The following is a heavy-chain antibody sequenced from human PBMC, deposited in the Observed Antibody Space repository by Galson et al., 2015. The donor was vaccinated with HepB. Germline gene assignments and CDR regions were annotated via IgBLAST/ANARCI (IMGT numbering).Heavy chain of an antibody. J-gene: IGHJ4*02. CDR1: GFTFSSYA. CDR2: ISYDGSNK. V-gene: IGHV3-30-3*01. CDR3: ARDRRFLDY. Sequence: SLRLSCAASGFTFSSYAMHWVRQAPGKGLEWVAVISYDGSNKYYADSVKGRFTISRDNSKNTLYLQMNSLRAEDTAVYYCARDRRFLDYWGQGTLVTVSS. D-gene: IGHD3-3*01.